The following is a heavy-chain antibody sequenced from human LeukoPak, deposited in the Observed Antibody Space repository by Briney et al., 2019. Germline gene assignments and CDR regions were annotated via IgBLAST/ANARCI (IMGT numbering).Heavy chain of an antibody. CDR3: ARSINYGSGSHKYYFDY. CDR2: MNPNSGNT. J-gene: IGHJ4*02. V-gene: IGHV1-8*01. CDR1: GYTFTSYD. Sequence: AASVKVSCKASGYTFTSYDINWVRQATGQGLEWMGWMNPNSGNTGYAQKFQGRVTVTRNTSICTAYMELSSLRSEDTAVHYCARSINYGSGSHKYYFDYWGQGTLVTVSS. D-gene: IGHD3-10*01.